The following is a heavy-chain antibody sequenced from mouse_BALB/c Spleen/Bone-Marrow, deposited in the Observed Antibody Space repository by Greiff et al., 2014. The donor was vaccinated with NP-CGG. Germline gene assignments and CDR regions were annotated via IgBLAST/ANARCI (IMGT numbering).Heavy chain of an antibody. CDR2: INPSTGYT. J-gene: IGHJ4*01. D-gene: IGHD3-1*01. CDR3: ARPRGYRAYYAMDY. CDR1: GYTFTSYW. V-gene: IGHV1-7*01. Sequence: VQLQQSGAELAKPGASVKMSCKASGYTFTSYWMHWVKQRPGQGLEWIGYINPSTGYTEYNQKFKDKATLTADKSSSTAYMQLSSLTSEDSAVYCCARPRGYRAYYAMDYWGQGTSVTVSS.